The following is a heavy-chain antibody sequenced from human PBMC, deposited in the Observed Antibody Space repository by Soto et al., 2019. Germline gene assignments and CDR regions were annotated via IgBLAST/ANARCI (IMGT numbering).Heavy chain of an antibody. CDR3: ASVYCSVGGCYGIDY. J-gene: IGHJ4*02. CDR2: ISPSGGRT. CDR1: GYTFTSYY. Sequence: QVQLVQSGAEVKKPGASVKVSCKASGYTFTSYYMHWVRQAPGQGLEWMGIISPSGGRTTHAQKFQGRVRTTSDTSTCTVYMELSSLRSEDTAVYYCASVYCSVGGCYGIDYWGQGTLVTLSS. D-gene: IGHD2-15*01. V-gene: IGHV1-46*01.